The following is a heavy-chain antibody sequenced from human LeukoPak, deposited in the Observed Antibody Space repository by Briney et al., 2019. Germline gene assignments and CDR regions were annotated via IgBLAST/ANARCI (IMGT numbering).Heavy chain of an antibody. CDR2: IYHSGST. CDR1: GGSISNFY. J-gene: IGHJ4*02. V-gene: IGHV4-59*01. CDR3: ARGYYGAVTFDY. Sequence: PSETLSLTCTVSGGSISNFYWSWIRQPPGKGLEWIGYIYHSGSTSYNLSLKSRATVSVDTSKNQFSLKLTSVTAADTAVYYCARGYYGAVTFDYWGQGTLVTVSS. D-gene: IGHD3-3*01.